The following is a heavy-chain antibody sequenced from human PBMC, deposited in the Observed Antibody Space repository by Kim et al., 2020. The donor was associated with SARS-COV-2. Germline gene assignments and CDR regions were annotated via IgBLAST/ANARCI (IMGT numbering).Heavy chain of an antibody. Sequence: GGSLRLSCAVSGIPFSNAWFNWVRQSPGNGLEWVGRIKSKTDGGTADLAAPVKGRFAISRDDSKNTLSLLMNNVETDDSAVYYCTTVSMRWGQGTLVTVS. CDR2: IKSKTDGGTA. V-gene: IGHV3-15*01. CDR3: TTVSMR. D-gene: IGHD2-2*01. J-gene: IGHJ4*02. CDR1: GIPFSNAW.